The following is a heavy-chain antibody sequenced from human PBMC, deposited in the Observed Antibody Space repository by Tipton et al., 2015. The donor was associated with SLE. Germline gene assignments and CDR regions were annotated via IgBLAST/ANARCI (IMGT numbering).Heavy chain of an antibody. CDR3: ARDRPLTNFKYYYDREDAFDI. Sequence: QVQLVQSGAEVKKPGSSVKVSCKASGGTFSSYTISWVRQAPGQGLEWMGRIIPILGIANYAQKFQGRVTITADKSTSTAYMELSSLRSEDSAVYYCARDRPLTNFKYYYDREDAFDIWGQGTMVTVSS. CDR1: GGTFSSYT. D-gene: IGHD3-22*01. V-gene: IGHV1-69*09. J-gene: IGHJ3*02. CDR2: IIPILGIA.